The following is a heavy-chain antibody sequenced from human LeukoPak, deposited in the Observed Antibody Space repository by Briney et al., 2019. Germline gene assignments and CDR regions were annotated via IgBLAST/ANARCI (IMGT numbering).Heavy chain of an antibody. CDR3: ASPMFAQGCSSTSCPSNAFDI. CDR1: GGSISSSSYY. Sequence: SETLSLTCTVSGGSISSSSYYWGWIRQPPGKGLEWIGSIYYSGSTYYNPSLKSRVTISVDTSKNQFSLKLSSVTAADTAVYYCASPMFAQGCSSTSCPSNAFDIWGQGTMVTVSS. CDR2: IYYSGST. J-gene: IGHJ3*02. V-gene: IGHV4-39*01. D-gene: IGHD2-2*01.